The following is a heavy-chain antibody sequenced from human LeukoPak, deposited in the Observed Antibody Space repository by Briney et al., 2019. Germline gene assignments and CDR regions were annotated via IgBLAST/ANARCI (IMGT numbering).Heavy chain of an antibody. CDR3: ARVLLLWFGEAGNWFDP. CDR2: IYYSGNT. CDR1: GVSISSSNSY. V-gene: IGHV4-39*07. J-gene: IGHJ5*02. Sequence: SETLSLTCTVSGVSISSSNSYWGWIRQPPGKGLEWIGSIYYSGNTYYNASLKSQVSISIDTSKNQFSLRLTSVTAADTAVYYCARVLLLWFGEAGNWFDPWGQGTLVTVSS. D-gene: IGHD3-10*01.